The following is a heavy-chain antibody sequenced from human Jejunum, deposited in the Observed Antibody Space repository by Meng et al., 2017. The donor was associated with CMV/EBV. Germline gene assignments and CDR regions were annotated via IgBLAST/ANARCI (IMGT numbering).Heavy chain of an antibody. CDR3: AREGTGGSGYQLNY. V-gene: IGHV3-53*01. Sequence: VQLVGSGGGLIQPGGSLRLSCAASGFKVGYNYMSWVRQAPGKGLEYVAFIHSAGTTYYADFVKGRFTISRDESKNTLYLQLNSLRADDTGVYYCAREGTGGSGYQLNYWGQGTLVTASS. CDR1: GFKVGYNY. D-gene: IGHD3-10*01. CDR2: IHSAGTT. J-gene: IGHJ4*02.